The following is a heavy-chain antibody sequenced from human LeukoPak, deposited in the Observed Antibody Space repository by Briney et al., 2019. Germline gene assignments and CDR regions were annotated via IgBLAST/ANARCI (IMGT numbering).Heavy chain of an antibody. Sequence: GESLKISCKASGYSFTTYWIGWVRQMPGKGLEWMGIIFPGDSVTKYNPSLQGQVTISADKSITTAYLQWSSLKASDTAMYYCARPGRYSSSPIDSWGQGTLVTVSS. D-gene: IGHD6-6*01. CDR2: IFPGDSVT. CDR1: GYSFTTYW. V-gene: IGHV5-51*01. CDR3: ARPGRYSSSPIDS. J-gene: IGHJ4*02.